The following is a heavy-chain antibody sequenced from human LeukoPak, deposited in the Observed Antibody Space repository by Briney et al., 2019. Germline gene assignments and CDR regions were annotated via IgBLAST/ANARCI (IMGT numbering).Heavy chain of an antibody. J-gene: IGHJ4*02. CDR1: GFTFSSYA. CDR2: ISGSAHTT. V-gene: IGHV3-23*01. Sequence: GGSLRLSCVASGFTFSSYAMSWVRQAPGKGLEWVSGISGSAHTTYSADSVKGRFTISRDNSKNTLFLQMNSPRADDTAVYYCAKDTPRPPSYWGQGTLVTVSS. CDR3: AKDTPRPPSY.